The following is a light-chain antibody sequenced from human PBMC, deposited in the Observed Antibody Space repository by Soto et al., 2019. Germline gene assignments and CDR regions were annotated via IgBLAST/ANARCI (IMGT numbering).Light chain of an antibody. CDR2: DAS. CDR1: QAVSKN. CDR3: QQRSNLLLT. Sequence: VVNPFPATLFVSSGERATLHCTANQAVSKNLAWYQQRPGQAPRLLIYDASNRATGIPDRFSGSGSGTDFTLTISSLEPEDFAVYYCQQRSNLLLTFGGGTKVDNK. J-gene: IGKJ4*01. V-gene: IGKV3D-11*01.